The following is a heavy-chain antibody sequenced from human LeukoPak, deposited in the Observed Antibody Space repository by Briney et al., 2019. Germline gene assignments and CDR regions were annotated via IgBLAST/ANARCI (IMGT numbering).Heavy chain of an antibody. CDR3: ARERVGYIDL. Sequence: LETLCLTCAVSVGSFTGYYWTWIRQPPGKGLEWIGEMNHSGSTTYIPSLKSRVSMSVVTSKYHFSLKLSSVTAADTAVYYCARERVGYIDLWGRGTRVTVSS. CDR1: VGSFTGYY. V-gene: IGHV4-34*01. D-gene: IGHD1-1*01. CDR2: MNHSGST. J-gene: IGHJ2*01.